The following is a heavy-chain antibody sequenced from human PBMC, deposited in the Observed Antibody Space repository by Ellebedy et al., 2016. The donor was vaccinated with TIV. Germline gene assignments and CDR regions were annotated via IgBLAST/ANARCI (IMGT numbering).Heavy chain of an antibody. D-gene: IGHD6-19*01. Sequence: SETLSLXXTVSGGSITSSTYYWVWMRQPPGKGLEWIVHFYYGRSTWYNTAPRSRLTISVDTSKNQFSLKMTSVTAADTAVYHRQSYSSMLRDPDVDYWGQGTLVTVSS. CDR3: QSYSSMLRDPDVDY. CDR2: FYYGRST. CDR1: GGSITSSTYY. J-gene: IGHJ4*02. V-gene: IGHV4-39*01.